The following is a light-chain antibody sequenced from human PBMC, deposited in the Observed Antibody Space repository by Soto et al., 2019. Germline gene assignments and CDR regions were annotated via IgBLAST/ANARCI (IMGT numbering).Light chain of an antibody. CDR3: QSYDSSLRGYV. CDR1: ISNIGAGYD. V-gene: IGLV1-40*01. Sequence: QSARTQPPSVSGAPGQGVTISCTGGISNIGAGYDVHWYRQLPGTAPQLLIYGNADRPSGVPDRFSGSKSGTSASLAITGLQAEDEADYYCQSYDSSLRGYVFGSGTKVTVL. J-gene: IGLJ1*01. CDR2: GNA.